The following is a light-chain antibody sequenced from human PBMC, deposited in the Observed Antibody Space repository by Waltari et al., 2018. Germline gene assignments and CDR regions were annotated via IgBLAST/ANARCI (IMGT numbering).Light chain of an antibody. J-gene: IGLJ3*02. Sequence: QSVLTQPPSVSAAPGQRVTISCSNIENNYVYWYQQLPGTAPKLLIYDNDKRPSGIPDRFSGSKSGTSATLGITGLQTGDEADYYCGAWDISLSAWVFGGGTKLTVL. V-gene: IGLV1-51*01. CDR3: GAWDISLSAWV. CDR2: DND. CDR1: NIENNY.